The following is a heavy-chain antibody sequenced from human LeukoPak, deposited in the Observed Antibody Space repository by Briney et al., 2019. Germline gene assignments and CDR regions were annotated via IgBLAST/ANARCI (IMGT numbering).Heavy chain of an antibody. D-gene: IGHD4-23*01. Sequence: TGGSLRLSCAVSGFTFSSYSMNWVRQAPGKGLEWVSAISASGGSTYYADSVKGRFTISRDNSKNTLYLQMNSLRAEDTAVYYCAKVGDYGGNSGGMDVWGKGTTVTISS. J-gene: IGHJ6*03. CDR2: ISASGGST. V-gene: IGHV3-23*01. CDR1: GFTFSSYS. CDR3: AKVGDYGGNSGGMDV.